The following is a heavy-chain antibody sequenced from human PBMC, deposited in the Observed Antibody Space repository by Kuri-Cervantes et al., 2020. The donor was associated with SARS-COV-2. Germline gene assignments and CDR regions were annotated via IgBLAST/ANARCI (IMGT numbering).Heavy chain of an antibody. CDR2: INYSGST. J-gene: IGHJ5*02. CDR1: GGSLSGYY. V-gene: IGHV4-34*01. CDR3: ARGVAARPVLSVGWFDP. Sequence: GSLRLSCAVYGGSLSGYYGSWIRQPPGKGLEWIGEINYSGSTNYNPSLKSRVTISVDTSKNQFSLKLSSVTAADTAVYYCARGVAARPVLSVGWFDPWGQGTLVTVSS. D-gene: IGHD6-6*01.